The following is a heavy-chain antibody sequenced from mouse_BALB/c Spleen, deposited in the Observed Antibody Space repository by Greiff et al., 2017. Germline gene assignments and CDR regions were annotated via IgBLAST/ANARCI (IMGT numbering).Heavy chain of an antibody. CDR1: GFSLTSYC. CDR3: ATNYYGSSYGSFDY. D-gene: IGHD1-1*01. Sequence: QVQLQQSGPGLVAPSQSLSITCTVSGFSLTSYCVHWVRQPPGKGLEWLGVIWAGGSTNYNSALMSRLSISKDNSKSQVFLKMNSLQTDDTAMYYCATNYYGSSYGSFDYWGQGTTLTVSS. CDR2: IWAGGST. J-gene: IGHJ2*01. V-gene: IGHV2-9*02.